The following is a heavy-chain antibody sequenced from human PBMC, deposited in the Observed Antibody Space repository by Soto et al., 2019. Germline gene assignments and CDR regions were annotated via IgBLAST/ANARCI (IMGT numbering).Heavy chain of an antibody. CDR3: AREVSHTFKPGSYFDY. J-gene: IGHJ4*02. CDR2: ISASVGST. Sequence: PGGSLRLSCAASGFTFSNYAMSWVRQAPGKGLEWVSAISASVGSTYYTDSVKGRFTISRDNSKNTLYLQMNSLRAEDTAVYYCAREVSHTFKPGSYFDYWGQGTLVTVSS. V-gene: IGHV3-23*01. CDR1: GFTFSNYA. D-gene: IGHD3-10*01.